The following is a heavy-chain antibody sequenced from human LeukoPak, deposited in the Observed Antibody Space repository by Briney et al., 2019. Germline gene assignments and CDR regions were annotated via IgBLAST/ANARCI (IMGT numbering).Heavy chain of an antibody. CDR2: IYYSGNT. Sequence: SETLSLTCTVSGGSISSSNYYWGWIRQPPGKGLEWIGTIYYSGNTYYNPSLKSRLTISVDTSKNQFSLKLRSVTAADTALYYCASTSPKYYYESSGYSSLFDNWGQGTLVTVSS. J-gene: IGHJ4*02. D-gene: IGHD3-22*01. V-gene: IGHV4-39*07. CDR3: ASTSPKYYYESSGYSSLFDN. CDR1: GGSISSSNYY.